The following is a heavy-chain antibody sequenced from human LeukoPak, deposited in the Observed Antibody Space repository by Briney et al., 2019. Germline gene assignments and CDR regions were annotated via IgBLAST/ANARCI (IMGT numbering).Heavy chain of an antibody. CDR3: ARDGYDPRDAFDI. V-gene: IGHV4-4*02. CDR2: IYHSGST. D-gene: IGHD1-14*01. CDR1: GGSISSSTW. Sequence: SGTLSLTCAVSGGSISSSTWWSWVRQPPGKGLEWIGEIYHSGSTNYNPSLKSRVTISIDKSKSQFSLKLSSVTAADTAVYYCARDGYDPRDAFDIWGQGTMVTVSS. J-gene: IGHJ3*02.